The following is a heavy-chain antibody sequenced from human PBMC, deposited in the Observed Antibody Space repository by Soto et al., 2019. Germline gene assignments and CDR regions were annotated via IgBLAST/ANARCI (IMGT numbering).Heavy chain of an antibody. V-gene: IGHV4-34*11. CDR2: IHSSGSI. J-gene: IGHJ1*01. CDR1: GGSFSGYY. CDR3: ARDLDGLHDDNSGPYPRPG. D-gene: IGHD3-22*01. Sequence: SETLSLTCAVYGGSFSGYYWSWIRQAPGRGLEWIGYIHSSGSIYYNPSLKSRATMSIDTARNQFSLKVSSVTVADTAVYYCARDLDGLHDDNSGPYPRPGWGQGTLVTVS.